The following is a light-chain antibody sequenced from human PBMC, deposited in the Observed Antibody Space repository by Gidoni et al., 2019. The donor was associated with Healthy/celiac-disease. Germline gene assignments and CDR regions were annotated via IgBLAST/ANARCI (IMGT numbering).Light chain of an antibody. J-gene: IGKJ1*01. CDR2: TAS. CDR1: RSISSY. Sequence: DFQITQSPSSLSASVVDRLTITCRASRSISSYLNWYQQKPGKAPKLLIYTASSLQSGVPSRFSGSGSGTDFTLTISSLQPEDFATYYCQQSYSTPWTFGQGTKVEIK. V-gene: IGKV1-39*01. CDR3: QQSYSTPWT.